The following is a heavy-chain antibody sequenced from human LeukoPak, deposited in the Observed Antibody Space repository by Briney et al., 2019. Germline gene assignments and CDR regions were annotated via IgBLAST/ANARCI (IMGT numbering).Heavy chain of an antibody. V-gene: IGHV4-59*12. Sequence: SETLSLTCTVSGGSISSYYWSWIRQPPGKGLEWIGYIYYSGSTNYNPSLKSRVTISVDTSKNQFSLKLSSVTAADTAVYYCARGLYGDYLGAFDPWGQGTLVTVSS. CDR1: GGSISSYY. CDR3: ARGLYGDYLGAFDP. CDR2: IYYSGST. D-gene: IGHD4-17*01. J-gene: IGHJ5*02.